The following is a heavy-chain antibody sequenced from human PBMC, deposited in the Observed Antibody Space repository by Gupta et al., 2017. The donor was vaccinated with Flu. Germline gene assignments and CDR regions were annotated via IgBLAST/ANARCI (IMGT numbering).Heavy chain of an antibody. Sequence: QMQLQESGPRLVKPSPTLSLTCTVSGGSVNVFSYFWSWIRQHPGEGLEWIGYVHSSGTTYYNPSLRSRLMMSIDTSKNEFSLELTSVTAADTAMYYCARRGTYFFDFWGQGALVTVSS. D-gene: IGHD1-7*01. J-gene: IGHJ4*02. CDR1: GGSVNVFSYF. CDR2: VHSSGTT. CDR3: ARRGTYFFDF. V-gene: IGHV4-31*03.